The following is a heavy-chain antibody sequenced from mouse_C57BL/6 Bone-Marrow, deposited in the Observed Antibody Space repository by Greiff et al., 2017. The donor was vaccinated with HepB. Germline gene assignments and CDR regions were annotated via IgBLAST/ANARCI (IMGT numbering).Heavy chain of an antibody. J-gene: IGHJ4*01. V-gene: IGHV5-12*01. CDR3: ARHGVVTPCAMDY. D-gene: IGHD2-3*01. CDR1: GFTFSDYY. Sequence: EVQVVESGGGLVQPGGSLKLSCAASGFTFSDYYMYWVRQTPEKRLEWVAYISNGGGSTYYPDTVKGRFTISRDNAKNTLYLQMSRLKSEDTAMYYCARHGVVTPCAMDYWGQGTSDTVSS. CDR2: ISNGGGST.